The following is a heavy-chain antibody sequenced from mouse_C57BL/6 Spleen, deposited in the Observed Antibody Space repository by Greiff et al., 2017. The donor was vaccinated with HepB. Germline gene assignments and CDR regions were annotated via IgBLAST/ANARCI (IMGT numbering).Heavy chain of an antibody. CDR1: GYTFTNYW. Sequence: QVQLQQSGAELVRPGTSVKMSCKASGYTFTNYWIGWAKQRPGHGLEWIGDIYPGGGYTNYNEKFKGKATLTADKSSSTAYMQFSSLTSEDSAISYCARYRDYYGSSYYFDYWGQGTTLTVSS. CDR2: IYPGGGYT. D-gene: IGHD1-1*01. J-gene: IGHJ2*01. V-gene: IGHV1-63*01. CDR3: ARYRDYYGSSYYFDY.